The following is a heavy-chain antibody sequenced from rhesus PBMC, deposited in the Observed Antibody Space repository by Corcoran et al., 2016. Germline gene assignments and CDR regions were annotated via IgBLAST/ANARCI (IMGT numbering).Heavy chain of an antibody. V-gene: IGHV3S25*01. CDR3: AKDLGYSGYTFDY. CDR2: INSGVCRP. J-gene: IGHJ4*01. CDR1: GFTFISYW. Sequence: EWKLVESGGGLAKHGGSVRLSCAASGFTFISYWMNWVRQAPVKGLGWVSAINSGVCRPYSADSVKGRFTISRDNSKNPRALQMNSLRAEGTALYYGAKDLGYSGYTFDYWGQGVLVTVSS. D-gene: IGHD5-42*01.